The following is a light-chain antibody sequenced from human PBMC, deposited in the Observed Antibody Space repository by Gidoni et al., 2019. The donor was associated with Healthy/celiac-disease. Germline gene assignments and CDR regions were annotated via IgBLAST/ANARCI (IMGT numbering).Light chain of an antibody. J-gene: IGKJ2*01. CDR3: HQISSYPST. CDR2: YVS. Sequence: EIVLTQSPDFQAVTPKEDITITCRASRPFGNDLSWYQQKPHQSPKLLIKYVSQSFSGVPSRFTGGGSGTDFFLTINSLEAEDAATYYCHQISSYPSTFGQGTTLVIK. CDR1: RPFGND. V-gene: IGKV6-21*01.